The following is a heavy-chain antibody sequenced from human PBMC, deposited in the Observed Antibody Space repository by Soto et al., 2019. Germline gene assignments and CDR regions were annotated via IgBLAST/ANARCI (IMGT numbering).Heavy chain of an antibody. CDR3: ARDRGPSSGYYPYWFDP. CDR1: GGTFSSYA. D-gene: IGHD3-22*01. J-gene: IGHJ5*02. V-gene: IGHV1-69*12. Sequence: QVQLVQSGAEVKKPGSSVKVSCKASGGTFSSYAISWVRQAPGQGLEWMGEIIPIFGTANYAQKFQGRVTITAXXPXSXXDMELSSLRSEDTAVYYCARDRGPSSGYYPYWFDPWGQGTLVTVSS. CDR2: IIPIFGTA.